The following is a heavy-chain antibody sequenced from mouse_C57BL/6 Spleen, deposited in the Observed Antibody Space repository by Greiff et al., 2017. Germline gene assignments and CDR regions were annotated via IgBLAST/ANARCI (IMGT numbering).Heavy chain of an antibody. V-gene: IGHV1-15*01. CDR2: IDPETGGT. D-gene: IGHD1-1*01. Sequence: QVQLQQSGAELVRPGASVTLSCKASGYTFTDYEMHWVKQTPVHGLEWIGAIDPETGGTAYNQKFKGKAILTADKSSSTAYMALRSLTSEDSAVYYCTRGAIYYGSSYVRYFDVWGTGTTVTVSS. CDR3: TRGAIYYGSSYVRYFDV. J-gene: IGHJ1*03. CDR1: GYTFTDYE.